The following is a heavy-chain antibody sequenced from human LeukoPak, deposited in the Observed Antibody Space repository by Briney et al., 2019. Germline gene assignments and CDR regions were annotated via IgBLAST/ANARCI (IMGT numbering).Heavy chain of an antibody. J-gene: IGHJ5*02. D-gene: IGHD4-23*01. V-gene: IGHV3-53*01. CDR3: TVVTPGWFDP. Sequence: WGSLRLSCAASGFTVSSNYMSWVRLAPGKGLEWVSVIYSGGSTYYADSVKGRFTISRDNSKNTLYLQMNSQRAEDTAVYYCTVVTPGWFDPWGQGTLVTVSS. CDR2: IYSGGST. CDR1: GFTVSSNY.